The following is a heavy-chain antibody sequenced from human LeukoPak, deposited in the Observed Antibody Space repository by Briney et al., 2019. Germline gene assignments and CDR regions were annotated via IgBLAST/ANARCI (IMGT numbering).Heavy chain of an antibody. CDR2: VYECGTP. CDR3: ARHGGSLGYFDY. V-gene: IGHV4-59*08. Sequence: PSETLSLTCSVSGGSLSTYYWSWIRQTPGKGLEWIGYVYECGTPNYNPSLKGRFTISSDTSKTQFSLNLRSVNPADTAIYYCARHGGSLGYFDYWGQGTLVSVSS. CDR1: GGSLSTYY. D-gene: IGHD1-26*01. J-gene: IGHJ4*02.